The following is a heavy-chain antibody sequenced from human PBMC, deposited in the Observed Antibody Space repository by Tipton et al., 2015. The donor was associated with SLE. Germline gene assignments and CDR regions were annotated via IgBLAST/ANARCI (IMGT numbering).Heavy chain of an antibody. Sequence: SLRLSCAASGFTFDDYAMHWVRQAPGKGLEWVSGISWNSGSIGYADSVKGRFTISRDNAKNSLYLQMNSLRAEDTAVYYCARVDWGYCGGDCYSGYDYWGQGTLVTVSS. D-gene: IGHD2-21*01. J-gene: IGHJ4*02. V-gene: IGHV3-9*01. CDR3: ARVDWGYCGGDCYSGYDY. CDR2: ISWNSGSI. CDR1: GFTFDDYA.